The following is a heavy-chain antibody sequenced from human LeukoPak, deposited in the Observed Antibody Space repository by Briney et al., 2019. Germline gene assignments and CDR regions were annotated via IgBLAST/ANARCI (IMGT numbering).Heavy chain of an antibody. CDR1: GFTFSSYA. CDR2: ISYDGSNK. V-gene: IGHV3-30-3*01. Sequence: GRSLRLSCAASGFTFSSYAMHWVRQAPGKGLEWVAVISYDGSNKYYAGSVKGRFTISRDNSKNTLYLQMNSLRAEDTAVYYCASYVISGSYFDYWGQGTLVTVSS. J-gene: IGHJ4*02. CDR3: ASYVISGSYFDY. D-gene: IGHD1-26*01.